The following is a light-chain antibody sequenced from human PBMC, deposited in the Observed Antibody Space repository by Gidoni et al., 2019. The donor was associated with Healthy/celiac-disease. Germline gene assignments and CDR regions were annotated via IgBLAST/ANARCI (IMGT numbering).Light chain of an antibody. J-gene: IGKJ1*01. Sequence: DIQMTQSPSTLSASVGDRVTITCRASQSISSWLAWYQQKPGKAPKLLIYKASSLESGVPSRFSGNGSGTEFTLTISSLQPDDFATYYCQQYNSYWRTFGQGTKVEIK. CDR2: KAS. CDR3: QQYNSYWRT. CDR1: QSISSW. V-gene: IGKV1-5*03.